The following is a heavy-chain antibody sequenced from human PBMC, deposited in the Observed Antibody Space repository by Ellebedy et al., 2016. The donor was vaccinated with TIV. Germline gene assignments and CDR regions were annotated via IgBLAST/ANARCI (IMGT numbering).Heavy chain of an antibody. Sequence: SETLSLXCTVSGGSISSGGYYWSWIRQHPGKGLEWIGYIYYSGSTYYNPSLKSRVTISVDTSKNQFSLKLSSVTAADTAVYYCARDRRRDDYGDYGYNWFDPWGQGTLVTVSS. CDR3: ARDRRRDDYGDYGYNWFDP. V-gene: IGHV4-31*03. CDR1: GGSISSGGYY. J-gene: IGHJ5*01. CDR2: IYYSGST. D-gene: IGHD4-17*01.